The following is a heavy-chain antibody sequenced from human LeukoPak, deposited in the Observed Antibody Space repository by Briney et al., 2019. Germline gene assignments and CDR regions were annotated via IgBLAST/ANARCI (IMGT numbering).Heavy chain of an antibody. V-gene: IGHV4-38-2*02. CDR1: GYSISSGYY. D-gene: IGHD2-15*01. J-gene: IGHJ5*02. Sequence: SETLSLTCTVSGYSISSGYYWSWIRQPPGKGLEWIGYIYYSGSTNYNPSLKSRVTISVDTSKNQFSLKLSSVTAADTAVYYCARCVGGGSCRNWFDPWGQGTLVTVSS. CDR3: ARCVGGGSCRNWFDP. CDR2: IYYSGST.